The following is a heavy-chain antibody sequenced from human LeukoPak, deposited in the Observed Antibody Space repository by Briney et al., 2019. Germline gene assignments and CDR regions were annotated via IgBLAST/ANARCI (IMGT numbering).Heavy chain of an antibody. V-gene: IGHV3-7*01. CDR1: GFTFTNYW. Sequence: GGSLRLSCAAAGFTFTNYWMSWVRQAPGKGLEWVANIKQDRSVKYYVDSVKGRFTISRDNAENSLYLQMTSLRVEDTAVYFCARIGYTSSSTDYWGQGTLVTVSS. CDR2: IKQDRSVK. J-gene: IGHJ4*02. D-gene: IGHD5-12*01. CDR3: ARIGYTSSSTDY.